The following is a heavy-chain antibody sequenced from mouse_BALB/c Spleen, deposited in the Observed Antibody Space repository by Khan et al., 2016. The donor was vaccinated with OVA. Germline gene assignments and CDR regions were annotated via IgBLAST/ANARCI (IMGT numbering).Heavy chain of an antibody. CDR3: ARVYGGDFDY. CDR2: ITYSGNT. J-gene: IGHJ2*02. V-gene: IGHV3-2*02. Sequence: EVQLQESGPGLVKPSQSLSLTCTVTGYSITSDYAWNWIRQFPENKLEWMGFITYSGNTKYNPSLKSRFSITRDTSKNQFFLQLNSVTTEDTATYYCARVYGGDFDYWGQGTFLTVSA. CDR1: GYSITSDYA. D-gene: IGHD1-1*01.